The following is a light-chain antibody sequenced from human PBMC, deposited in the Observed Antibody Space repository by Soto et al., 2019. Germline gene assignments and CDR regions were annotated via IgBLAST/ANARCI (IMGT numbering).Light chain of an antibody. CDR2: VNN. V-gene: IGLV1-40*01. CDR1: SSNIGAGYD. CDR3: QSYDSSLNDWV. Sequence: QAVLTPPPSVSVAPGQRGTISCTGGSSNIGAGYDVHWYQQIPGAAPKRHIFVNNNRPSGVPDRFSGSKSGTSASLAITGLQAADEADYYCQSYDSSLNDWVFGGGTKLPVL. J-gene: IGLJ3*02.